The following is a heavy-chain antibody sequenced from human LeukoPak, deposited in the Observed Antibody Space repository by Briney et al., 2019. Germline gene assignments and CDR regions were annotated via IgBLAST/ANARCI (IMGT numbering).Heavy chain of an antibody. J-gene: IGHJ4*02. V-gene: IGHV3-53*01. D-gene: IGHD5-12*01. CDR2: IYSGGST. Sequence: GGSLRLSCAASGFTVSSNYMSWVRLAPGKGLEWVSVIYSGGSTYYADSVKGRFTISRDNSKNTLYLQMNSLRAEDTAVYYCARDGGYSGYDFDYWGQGTLVTVSS. CDR1: GFTVSSNY. CDR3: ARDGGYSGYDFDY.